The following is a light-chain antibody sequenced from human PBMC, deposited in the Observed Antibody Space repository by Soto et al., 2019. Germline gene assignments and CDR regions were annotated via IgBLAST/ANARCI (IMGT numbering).Light chain of an antibody. Sequence: AIRMTQSPSSFSASTGDRVTITCRASQGISSYLAWYQQKPGKAPTLLIYAASTLQSGVSSRFSGSGSGTDFTLTISCLQSEDFATYYCQQYYSSPRTFGQGTQVEIK. CDR3: QQYYSSPRT. V-gene: IGKV1-8*01. CDR1: QGISSY. J-gene: IGKJ1*01. CDR2: AAS.